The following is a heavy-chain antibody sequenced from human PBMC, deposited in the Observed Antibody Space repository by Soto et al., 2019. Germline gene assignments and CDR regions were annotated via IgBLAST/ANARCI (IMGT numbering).Heavy chain of an antibody. CDR3: ARVGGSGWNFDS. CDR1: GASFSPNY. J-gene: IGHJ4*02. D-gene: IGHD6-19*01. Sequence: SETLSLTCTVSGASFSPNYWAWIRQPPGKGLEWIGEIDHRESANYNPSLKSRVTMSVDTSKNQFSLKLNSMTAADTAIYYCARVGGSGWNFDSWGQGILVTVSS. CDR2: IDHRESA. V-gene: IGHV4-34*01.